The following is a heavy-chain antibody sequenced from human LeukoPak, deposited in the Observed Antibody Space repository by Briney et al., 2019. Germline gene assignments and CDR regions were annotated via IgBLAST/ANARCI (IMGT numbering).Heavy chain of an antibody. V-gene: IGHV3-53*01. CDR3: AKANSYDSYYFDY. D-gene: IGHD3-16*01. CDR1: GFRVSNDY. Sequence: PGGSLRLSCAASGFRVSNDYMTWVRQAPGKGLEWVSFISAGGSAYYADSVRGRFTVSRDRSKNTLSLQMNNLRAEDTAVYYCAKANSYDSYYFDYWGQGALVIVSS. J-gene: IGHJ4*02. CDR2: ISAGGSA.